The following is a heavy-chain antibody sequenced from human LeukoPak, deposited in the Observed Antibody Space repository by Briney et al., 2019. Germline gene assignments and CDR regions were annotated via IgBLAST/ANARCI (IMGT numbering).Heavy chain of an antibody. CDR1: RYTFTSYY. J-gene: IGHJ5*01. Sequence: ASVNPSSKASRYTFTSYYMHWVRRAPGQGLEWMGWINPNSGGTIYAQKFQGRVTMTRDTSISTAYMELSRLRSDDTAIYYCARGPQAGQIDSWGQETLVTVSS. D-gene: IGHD6-13*01. CDR2: INPNSGGT. CDR3: ARGPQAGQIDS. V-gene: IGHV1-2*02.